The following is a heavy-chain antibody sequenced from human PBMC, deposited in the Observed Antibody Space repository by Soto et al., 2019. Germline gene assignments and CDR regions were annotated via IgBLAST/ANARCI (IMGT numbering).Heavy chain of an antibody. D-gene: IGHD1-1*01. V-gene: IGHV1-18*01. CDR2: ISAYNGNT. J-gene: IGHJ6*02. Sequence: PGASVKVSCKASGYTFTSYGISWVRQAPGQGLEWMGWISAYNGNTNYAQKLQGRVTMTTDTSTSTAYMELRSLRSDDTAVYYCARDRERVDDGPPRYYYFRMDDSGQ. CDR3: ARDRERVDDGPPRYYYFRMDD. CDR1: GYTFTSYG.